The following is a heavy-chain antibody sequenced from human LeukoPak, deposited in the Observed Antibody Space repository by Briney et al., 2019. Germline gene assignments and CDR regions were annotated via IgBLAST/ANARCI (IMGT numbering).Heavy chain of an antibody. CDR1: GFTLDDYA. Sequence: PGGSLRLSCAASGFTLDDYAMHWVRQAPGKGLEWVSGISWNSGSIGYADSVKGRFTISRDNARNSLYLQMNSLRAEDTALYYCAKSYYYGSGSYYLFDYWGQGTLVTVSS. V-gene: IGHV3-9*01. J-gene: IGHJ4*02. CDR3: AKSYYYGSGSYYLFDY. CDR2: ISWNSGSI. D-gene: IGHD3-10*01.